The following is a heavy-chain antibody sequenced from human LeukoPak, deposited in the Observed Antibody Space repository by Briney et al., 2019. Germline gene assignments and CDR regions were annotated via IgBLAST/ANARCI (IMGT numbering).Heavy chain of an antibody. J-gene: IGHJ4*02. D-gene: IGHD3-10*01. CDR1: GFTVSSNY. Sequence: GGSLRLSCAASGFTVSSNYMSWVRQAPGKGLEWVSVIYSGGSTYYADSVKGRFTISRDNAKNSLYLQMNSLRAEDTAVYYCAKDRRLWFGEFFDYWGQGTLVTVSS. CDR3: AKDRRLWFGEFFDY. V-gene: IGHV3-66*02. CDR2: IYSGGST.